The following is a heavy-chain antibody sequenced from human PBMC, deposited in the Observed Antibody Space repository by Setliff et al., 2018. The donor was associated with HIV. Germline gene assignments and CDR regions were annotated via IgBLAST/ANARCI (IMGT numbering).Heavy chain of an antibody. CDR3: TRQTYYYGSGRYFPPDY. J-gene: IGHJ4*02. CDR1: GYTFTSYG. CDR2: ISAYNGNT. V-gene: IGHV1-18*01. D-gene: IGHD3-10*01. Sequence: GASVKVSCKASGYTFTSYGISWVRQAPGQGLEWMGWISAYNGNTNYAQKLQGRVTMTRDTSTSAAYMELSSLRSEDTAVYYCTRQTYYYGSGRYFPPDYWGQGTLVTVSS.